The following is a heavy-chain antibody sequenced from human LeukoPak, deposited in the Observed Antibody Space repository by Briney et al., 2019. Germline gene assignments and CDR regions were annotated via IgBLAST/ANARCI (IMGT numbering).Heavy chain of an antibody. CDR3: SRVAEAAAFDY. CDR1: GFTFSSYS. D-gene: IGHD6-13*01. J-gene: IGHJ4*02. Sequence: GGSLRLSCAASGFTFSSYSMNWVRQAPGKGLEWVSYITSSSSTIYYADSVKGRFTISRDNAKNSLYLQMNSLKPEDTAVYYCSRVAEAAAFDYWGQGTLVTVSS. CDR2: ITSSSSTI. V-gene: IGHV3-48*04.